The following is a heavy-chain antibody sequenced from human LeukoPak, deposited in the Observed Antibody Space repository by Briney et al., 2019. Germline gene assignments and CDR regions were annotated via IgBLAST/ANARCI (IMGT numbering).Heavy chain of an antibody. CDR1: CGSISSSSYY. Sequence: SETLSLTCTVSCGSISSSSYYWGWIRAPPGKGLEWFGSINESGCSYYTPSLKSRVTISVDTSKYQFSLKLSSVTAADTAVYYCARLGYCSGGSCYGPNDYWGQGTLVTVSS. CDR3: ARLGYCSGGSCYGPNDY. CDR2: INESGCS. J-gene: IGHJ4*02. D-gene: IGHD2-15*01. V-gene: IGHV4-39*01.